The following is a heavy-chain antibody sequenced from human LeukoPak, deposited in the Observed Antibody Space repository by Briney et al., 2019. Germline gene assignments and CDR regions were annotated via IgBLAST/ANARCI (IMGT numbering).Heavy chain of an antibody. Sequence: GGSLRLSCAASGFTFSSYAMSWVRQAPGKGLEWVSAISGSGGSTYYADSVKGRFTISRDNSKNTLYLQMNSLRAEDTAVYYCAKPKSREAWELLPYFQHWGQGTLVTVSS. CDR3: AKPKSREAWELLPYFQH. CDR1: GFTFSSYA. J-gene: IGHJ1*01. CDR2: ISGSGGST. D-gene: IGHD1-26*01. V-gene: IGHV3-23*01.